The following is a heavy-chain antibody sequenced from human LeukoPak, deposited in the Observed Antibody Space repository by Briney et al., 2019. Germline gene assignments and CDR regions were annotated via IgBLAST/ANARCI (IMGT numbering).Heavy chain of an antibody. CDR1: GGSISSSSYY. CDR2: IYYSGSI. J-gene: IGHJ6*03. V-gene: IGHV4-39*07. D-gene: IGHD1-26*01. Sequence: SETLSLTCTVSGGSISSSSYYWDWIRQPPGKGLEWIGSIYYSGSIYYNPSLKSRVTISVDTSKNQFSLKLSSVTAADTAVYYCARGFSGSYRRYYYYYMDVWGKGTTVTVSS. CDR3: ARGFSGSYRRYYYYYMDV.